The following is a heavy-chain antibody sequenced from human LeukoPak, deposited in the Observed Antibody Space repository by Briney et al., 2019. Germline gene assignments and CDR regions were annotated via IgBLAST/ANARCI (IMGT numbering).Heavy chain of an antibody. CDR3: ARRLLTGYYEF. J-gene: IGHJ4*02. CDR1: GFTVSSTY. D-gene: IGHD3-9*01. Sequence: PGGSLRLSCVASGFTVSSTYMSWVRQAPGKGLEWVSALYSGDTTYYANSVKGRFTISRDNSKNMLYLQMNSLRAEDTAVYYCARRLLTGYYEFWGQGTLVTVSS. V-gene: IGHV3-66*01. CDR2: LYSGDTT.